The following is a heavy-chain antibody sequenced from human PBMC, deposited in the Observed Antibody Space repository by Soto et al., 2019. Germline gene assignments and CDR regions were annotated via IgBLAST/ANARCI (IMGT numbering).Heavy chain of an antibody. D-gene: IGHD1-26*01. Sequence: EVQLLESGGGLVQPGGSLRVSCAASAFTFSIAAMTWVRQAPWKGLEWVSLISYSGDNTYYADSVKGSVTISRDNSKNTLFLQMSSLRVEDTAVYYCAQDMELSGRGQGTLVTVSS. V-gene: IGHV3-23*01. CDR1: AFTFSIAA. J-gene: IGHJ4*02. CDR3: AQDMELSG. CDR2: ISYSGDNT.